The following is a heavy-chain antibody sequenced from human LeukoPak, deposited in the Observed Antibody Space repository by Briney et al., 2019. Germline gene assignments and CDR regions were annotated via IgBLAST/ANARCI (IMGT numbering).Heavy chain of an antibody. CDR3: ARLEYSSSSPHYYYYYMDV. Sequence: PSETLSLTCTVSGGSISSYYWSWIRQPPGKGLEWIGYIYYSGSTNYNPSLKSRVTISVDTSKNQFSLKLSSVTAADTAVYYCARLEYSSSSPHYYYYYMDVWGKGTTVTVSS. V-gene: IGHV4-59*01. D-gene: IGHD6-6*01. J-gene: IGHJ6*03. CDR1: GGSISSYY. CDR2: IYYSGST.